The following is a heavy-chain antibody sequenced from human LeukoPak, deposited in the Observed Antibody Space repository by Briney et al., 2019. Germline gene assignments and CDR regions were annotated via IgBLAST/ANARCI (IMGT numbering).Heavy chain of an antibody. CDR3: ARGNRGVPDY. J-gene: IGHJ4*02. Sequence: SDTLSLTCTDSGGSISSYYGSWIRQPPGKGLEWSGYIYYSGSTNYNPRLKSRVTISVDTSKNQFSLKLSSVTAADTAVYYCARGNRGVPDYWGQGTLVTVSS. D-gene: IGHD1-14*01. V-gene: IGHV4-59*07. CDR2: IYYSGST. CDR1: GGSISSYY.